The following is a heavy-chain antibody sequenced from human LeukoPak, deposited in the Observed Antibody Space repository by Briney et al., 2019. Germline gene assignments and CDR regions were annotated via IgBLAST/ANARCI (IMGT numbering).Heavy chain of an antibody. J-gene: IGHJ6*03. CDR2: ISGNGGST. CDR1: GFTFSSYA. D-gene: IGHD6-13*01. Sequence: PGGSLRLSCAASGFTFSSYAMSWVRQAPGKGLEWVSAISGNGGSTYYADSVKGRFTISRDNSKNTLYLQMNSLRAEDTALYYCAKDPGQQFPGLPDYCMDVWGKGTTVTISS. CDR3: AKDPGQQFPGLPDYCMDV. V-gene: IGHV3-23*01.